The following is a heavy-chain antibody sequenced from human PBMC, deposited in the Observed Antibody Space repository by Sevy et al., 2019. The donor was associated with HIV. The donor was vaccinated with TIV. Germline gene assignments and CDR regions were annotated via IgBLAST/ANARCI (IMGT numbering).Heavy chain of an antibody. D-gene: IGHD6-25*01. CDR3: ARDDSSGFFWFDP. V-gene: IGHV1-18*01. CDR1: GYSFTNYG. Sequence: ASVKVSCKASGYSFTNYGISWVRQAPGQGLEWMGWISAYNGVTKYAHRLQDRVTLTTDTSTTPAYMELRSLTSDDTAVYYCARDDSSGFFWFDPWGQGTLVTVSS. J-gene: IGHJ5*02. CDR2: ISAYNGVT.